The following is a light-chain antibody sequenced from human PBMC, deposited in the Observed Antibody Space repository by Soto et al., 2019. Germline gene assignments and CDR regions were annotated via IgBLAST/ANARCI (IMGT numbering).Light chain of an antibody. CDR2: DVT. CDR3: SSLTGSSYV. Sequence: QSALTQPASVSGSPGQSITISCTGTSSDVGNNSYVSWYQHNPGRAPKVMICDVTNRPSGVSNRFSGSKSGNTASLTISGLQAEDEADYYCSSLTGSSYVFGTGTKVTVL. J-gene: IGLJ1*01. CDR1: SSDVGNNSY. V-gene: IGLV2-14*03.